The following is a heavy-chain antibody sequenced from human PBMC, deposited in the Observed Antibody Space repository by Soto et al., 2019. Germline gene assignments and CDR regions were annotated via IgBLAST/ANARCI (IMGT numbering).Heavy chain of an antibody. D-gene: IGHD2-8*01. V-gene: IGHV4-59*01. CDR3: SSMLEDPVLSFDS. CDR1: GGSISSYY. CDR2: IFYSGST. Sequence: QVQLQESGPGLVKPSETLSLTCTVSGGSISSYYWSWIRQPPGKGLEWIGFIFYSGSTSYNPSLKRCVSITIDTSEYQFSLKLNFVTSADPAVYDCSSMLEDPVLSFDSLGQGTLVAVSS. J-gene: IGHJ5*01.